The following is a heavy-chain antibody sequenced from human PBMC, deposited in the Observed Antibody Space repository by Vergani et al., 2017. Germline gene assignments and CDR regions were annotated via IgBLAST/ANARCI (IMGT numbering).Heavy chain of an antibody. V-gene: IGHV1-69*01. CDR3: ARVRTYYYDSSGYYQRGMVMDV. CDR2: IIPIFGTA. D-gene: IGHD3-22*01. J-gene: IGHJ6*02. Sequence: QVQLVQSGAEVKKPGSSVKVSCKASGGTFSSYAISWVRQAPGQGLEWIGGIIPIFGTANYAQKFQGRVTITADESTSTAYMELSSLRSEDTAVYYCARVRTYYYDSSGYYQRGMVMDVWGQGTTVTVSS. CDR1: GGTFSSYA.